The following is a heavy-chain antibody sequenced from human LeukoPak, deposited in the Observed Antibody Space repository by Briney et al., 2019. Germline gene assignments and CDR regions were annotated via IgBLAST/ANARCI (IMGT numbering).Heavy chain of an antibody. CDR2: IYYSGST. CDR3: ARGGSSWYIG. Sequence: SETLSLTCTVAGGSISSYYWSWIRQPPGKGLEWIGYIYYSGSTNYNPPLKSRVTISVDTSKNQFSLKLSSVTAADTAVYYCARGGSSWYIGWGQGTLVTVSS. J-gene: IGHJ4*02. CDR1: GGSISSYY. V-gene: IGHV4-59*01. D-gene: IGHD6-13*01.